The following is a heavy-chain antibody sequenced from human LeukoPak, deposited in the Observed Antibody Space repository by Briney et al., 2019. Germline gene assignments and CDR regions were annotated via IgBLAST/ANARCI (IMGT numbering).Heavy chain of an antibody. J-gene: IGHJ4*02. V-gene: IGHV3-7*05. CDR3: ARDLWEQKLPHRYFDY. Sequence: RGSLRLSCSAGAVTFTTEWMGCVRQAPGKGLEWVANIKQDGSEIYYMDSVKGRFTISRDNAKNSLYLQMNSLRAEDTAVYYFARDLWEQKLPHRYFDYWGQGTLVTVSS. CDR1: AVTFTTEW. CDR2: IKQDGSEI. D-gene: IGHD6-13*01.